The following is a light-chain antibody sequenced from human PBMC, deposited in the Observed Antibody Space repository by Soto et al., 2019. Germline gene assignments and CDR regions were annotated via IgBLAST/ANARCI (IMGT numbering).Light chain of an antibody. CDR1: SSDVGGYNY. CDR3: SSYVGSNNLV. J-gene: IGLJ2*01. V-gene: IGLV2-8*01. Sequence: QSALTQPPSASGSPGQSVTISCTGTSSDVGGYNYVSWYQQHPGKAPKLMIYEVSKRPSGVPDRFSGSKSGNTASLTVSGLQAEDDADYYCSSYVGSNNLVFGGGTQLTVL. CDR2: EVS.